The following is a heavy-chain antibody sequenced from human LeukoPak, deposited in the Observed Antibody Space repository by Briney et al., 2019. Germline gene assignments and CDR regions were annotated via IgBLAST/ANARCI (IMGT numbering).Heavy chain of an antibody. CDR1: GGSFSGYY. J-gene: IGHJ4*02. V-gene: IGHV4-34*01. Sequence: SETLSLTCAVYGGSFSGYYWSWIRQPPGKGLEWIGEINHSGSTNYNPSLKSRVTISVDTSNNQFSLKLSSVTAADTAVYFCARESVRGVDTTMVHYFDYWGQGILVTVSS. CDR3: ARESVRGVDTTMVHYFDY. CDR2: INHSGST. D-gene: IGHD5-18*01.